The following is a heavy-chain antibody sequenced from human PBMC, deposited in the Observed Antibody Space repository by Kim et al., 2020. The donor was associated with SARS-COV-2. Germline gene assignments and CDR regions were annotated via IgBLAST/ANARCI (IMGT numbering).Heavy chain of an antibody. CDR3: ARVPPPLSSGYYYHPDDAFDI. CDR2: IYYSGST. J-gene: IGHJ3*02. Sequence: SETLSLTCTVSGGSISSGGYYWSWIRQHPGKGLEWIGYIYYSGSTYYNPSLKSRVTISVGTSKNQFSLKLSSVTAADTAVYYCARVPPPLSSGYYYHPDDAFDIWGQGTMVTVSS. V-gene: IGHV4-31*03. D-gene: IGHD3-22*01. CDR1: GGSISSGGYY.